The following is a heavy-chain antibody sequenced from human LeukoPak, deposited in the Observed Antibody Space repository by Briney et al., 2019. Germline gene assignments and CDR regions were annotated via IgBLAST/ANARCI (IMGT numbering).Heavy chain of an antibody. Sequence: ASVKVSCKTSGYTFTGYYIHWVRQAPGQGLEWMGWINPNSGDTNYAQKFQGRVSMTGDTSISTAYMELSRLRSDDTVVYYCARTLVVINDAFDIWGQGTMVTVSS. V-gene: IGHV1-2*02. D-gene: IGHD3-22*01. CDR2: INPNSGDT. J-gene: IGHJ3*02. CDR1: GYTFTGYY. CDR3: ARTLVVINDAFDI.